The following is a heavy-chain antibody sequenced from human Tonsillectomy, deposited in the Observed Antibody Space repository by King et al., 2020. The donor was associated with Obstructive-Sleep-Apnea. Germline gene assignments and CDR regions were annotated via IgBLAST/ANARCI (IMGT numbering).Heavy chain of an antibody. CDR3: ARGLVEYDSSGYYFDY. V-gene: IGHV1-46*01. J-gene: IGHJ4*02. Sequence: QLVQSGAEVQKPGASVKVSCKSSGYTFTNYYMHWVRQAPGQGLEWLGIIKPRGGSTSYAQKFQGRVTMTRDTSTSTVYMELSSLRSEDTAVYFCARGLVEYDSSGYYFDYWGQGTLVTVSS. CDR2: IKPRGGST. D-gene: IGHD3-22*01. CDR1: GYTFTNYY.